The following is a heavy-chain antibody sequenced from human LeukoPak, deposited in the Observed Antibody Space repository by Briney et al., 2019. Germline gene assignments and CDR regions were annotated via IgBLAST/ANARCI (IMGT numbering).Heavy chain of an antibody. CDR1: GGSFSGYY. J-gene: IGHJ4*02. Sequence: SETLSLTCAVYGGSFSGYYWSWIRQPPGKGLEWIGEINHSGSTYYNPSLKSRVTISVDTSKNQFSLKLSSVTAADTAVYYCARCNDMTPMYYFDYWGQGTLVTVSS. D-gene: IGHD3-9*01. V-gene: IGHV4-34*01. CDR2: INHSGST. CDR3: ARCNDMTPMYYFDY.